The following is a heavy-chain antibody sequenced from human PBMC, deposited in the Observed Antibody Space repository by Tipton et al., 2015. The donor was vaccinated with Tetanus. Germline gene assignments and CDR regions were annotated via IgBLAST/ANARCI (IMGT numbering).Heavy chain of an antibody. Sequence: QLVQSEAEVKKPGASVKVSCKASGYTFTSYGISWVRQAPGQGLEWMGWISAYNGNTNYAQKLQGRVTMTTDTSTSTAYMELRSLRSDDTAVYYCARDVENNPDYYYYYGMDVWGQGTTVTVSS. CDR2: ISAYNGNT. J-gene: IGHJ6*02. CDR1: GYTFTSYG. CDR3: ARDVENNPDYYYYYGMDV. V-gene: IGHV1-18*04. D-gene: IGHD1/OR15-1a*01.